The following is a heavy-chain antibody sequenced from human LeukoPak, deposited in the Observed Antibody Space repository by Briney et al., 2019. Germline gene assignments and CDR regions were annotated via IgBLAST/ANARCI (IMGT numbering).Heavy chain of an antibody. D-gene: IGHD5-24*01. V-gene: IGHV3-33*01. CDR2: IWYDGTNK. Sequence: GGSLRLSCAASGFTFSSYGMHWVRQAPGEGLEWVAVIWYDGTNKYYADSMKGRFTISRDNSKNTLYLQMNSLSAEDTAVYYCARRDGYDFDYWGQGTLVTVSS. CDR1: GFTFSSYG. CDR3: ARRDGYDFDY. J-gene: IGHJ4*02.